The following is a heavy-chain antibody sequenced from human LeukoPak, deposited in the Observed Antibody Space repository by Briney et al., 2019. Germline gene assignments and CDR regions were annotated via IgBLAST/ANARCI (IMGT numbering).Heavy chain of an antibody. CDR3: ARVQLWFQDAFDI. V-gene: IGHV4-38-2*02. D-gene: IGHD5-18*01. CDR1: GYSISSGYY. CDR2: IFHSGST. Sequence: SETLSLTCTVSGYSISSGYYWGWIRQPPGKGLEWIASIFHSGSTYYNASLMSRVAISVDTSKNQFSLKLSSVTAADTAVFYCARVQLWFQDAFDIWGQGAMVTVSS. J-gene: IGHJ3*02.